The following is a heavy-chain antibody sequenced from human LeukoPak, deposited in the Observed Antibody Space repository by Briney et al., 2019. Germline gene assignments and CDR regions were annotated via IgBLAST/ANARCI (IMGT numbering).Heavy chain of an antibody. CDR3: ARDAVSSSWIHYYYYYMDV. CDR2: ISSSSSYI. Sequence: GGSLRLSCAASGFTFSSYSMNWVRQAPGKGLEWVSSISSSSSYIYYADSVKGRFTISRDNSKNTLYLQMNSLRAEDTAVYYCARDAVSSSWIHYYYYYMDVWGKGTTVTVSS. J-gene: IGHJ6*03. D-gene: IGHD6-13*01. V-gene: IGHV3-21*01. CDR1: GFTFSSYS.